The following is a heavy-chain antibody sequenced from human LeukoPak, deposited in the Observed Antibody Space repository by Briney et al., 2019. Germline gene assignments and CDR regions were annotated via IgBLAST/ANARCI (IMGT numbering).Heavy chain of an antibody. CDR1: GFTVSSNY. CDR2: IYSGCST. V-gene: IGHV3-66*01. D-gene: IGHD3-3*01. CDR3: ARVVLYYDFWSAYFHD. J-gene: IGHJ4*02. Sequence: GGSLRLSCAASGFTVSSNYMSWVRQAPGEGLEWVSVIYSGCSTYYADSVKGRFTPSRDNSKNTLYLQMNSLRAEDTAVYYCARVVLYYDFWSAYFHDWGQGTLVTVSS.